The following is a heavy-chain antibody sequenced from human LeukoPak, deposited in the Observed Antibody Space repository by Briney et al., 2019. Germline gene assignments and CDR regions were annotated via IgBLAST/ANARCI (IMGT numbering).Heavy chain of an antibody. CDR1: GYTFTGYY. Sequence: GASVKVSCKASGYTFTGYYMHWVRQAPGQGLEWMGWINPNSGGTNYSQKFQGRVTMTRDTSTSTAYMELSRLRSDDTAVYYCARDIITMVRGVIRGFDYWGQGTLVTVSS. CDR3: ARDIITMVRGVIRGFDY. D-gene: IGHD3-10*01. V-gene: IGHV1-2*02. J-gene: IGHJ4*02. CDR2: INPNSGGT.